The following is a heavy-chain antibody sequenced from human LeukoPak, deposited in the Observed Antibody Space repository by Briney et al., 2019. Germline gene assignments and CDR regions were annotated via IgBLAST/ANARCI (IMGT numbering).Heavy chain of an antibody. Sequence: PSETLSLTCTVSGGSISSNSYYWGWIRQPPGKGLEWIGYIYYSGSTNYNPSLKSRVTISVDTSKSQFSLKLSSVTAANTAVYYCARLVPAADTDAFDIWGQGTMVTVSS. D-gene: IGHD2-2*01. CDR3: ARLVPAADTDAFDI. CDR1: GGSISSNSYY. V-gene: IGHV4-61*05. J-gene: IGHJ3*02. CDR2: IYYSGST.